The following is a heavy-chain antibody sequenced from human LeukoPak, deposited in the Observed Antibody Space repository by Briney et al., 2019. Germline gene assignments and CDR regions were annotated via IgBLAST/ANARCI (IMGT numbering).Heavy chain of an antibody. J-gene: IGHJ4*02. CDR2: IRYDGSNK. CDR1: GFTFSYYG. CDR3: ARVPGSYYVDFDY. Sequence: GGSLRLSCAASGFTFSYYGMHWVRQAPGKGLEWVAFIRYDGSNKYYADSVKGRFTISRDNSKNTLYLQMNSLRGEDTAVYYCARVPGSYYVDFDYWGQGILVTVSS. D-gene: IGHD3-10*01. V-gene: IGHV3-30*02.